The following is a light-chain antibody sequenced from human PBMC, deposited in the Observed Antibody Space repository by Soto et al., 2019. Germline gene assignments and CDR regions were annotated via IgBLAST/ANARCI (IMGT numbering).Light chain of an antibody. CDR2: GAS. J-gene: IGKJ4*01. Sequence: EVVLTQSPGTLSLSPGERATLSCRASQSVSSNLAWYQQRPGQAPGLLIYGASTRATGIPARFSGSGSGTDFTLTISSLQAEDVAVYYCQQYYSAPLTFGGGTKVDIK. CDR1: QSVSSN. CDR3: QQYYSAPLT. V-gene: IGKV3-15*01.